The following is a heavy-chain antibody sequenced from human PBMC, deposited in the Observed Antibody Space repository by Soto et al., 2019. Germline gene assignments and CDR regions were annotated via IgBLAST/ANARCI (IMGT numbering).Heavy chain of an antibody. CDR2: ISSRSTYI. J-gene: IGHJ3*02. V-gene: IGHV3-21*01. Sequence: EVQLVESGGGLVKPGGSLRLCCAASGFTFSTYTMTWVRQAPGKGLEWVSSISSRSTYIYYSDSVKGRFTISRDNAKNSLFLHMNSLRAEDTAVYYCAVRDGVIPVASDAFDIWGQGTMVTVSS. CDR1: GFTFSTYT. CDR3: AVRDGVIPVASDAFDI. D-gene: IGHD2-2*01.